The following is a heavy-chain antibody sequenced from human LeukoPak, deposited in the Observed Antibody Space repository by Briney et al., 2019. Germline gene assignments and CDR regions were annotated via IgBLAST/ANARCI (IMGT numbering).Heavy chain of an antibody. J-gene: IGHJ4*02. D-gene: IGHD1-1*01. Sequence: SETLSLTCTVSGGSISSGSYSWSWIRQPDGKGLEWIGRMYTSGSTNYNPSITSRVTISLDPSKNQFSPKRSSVTAADTAVYYWATGTSLDFWGQGTLVTVSS. CDR3: ATGTSLDF. CDR2: MYTSGST. V-gene: IGHV4-61*02. CDR1: GGSISSGSYS.